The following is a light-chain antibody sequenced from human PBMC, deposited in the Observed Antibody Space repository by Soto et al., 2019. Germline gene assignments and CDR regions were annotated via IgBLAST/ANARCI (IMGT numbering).Light chain of an antibody. V-gene: IGKV3D-20*02. CDR1: QSVSSSY. Sequence: EIVLTQSPGTLSLSPGERATLSCRASQSVSSSYLAWYQQKPGQAPRLLIYGASSRATGIPARFRGGGSGTDFTLTISSLEPEDFAVYYCQQRSNWLITFGQGTRLEI. J-gene: IGKJ5*01. CDR2: GAS. CDR3: QQRSNWLIT.